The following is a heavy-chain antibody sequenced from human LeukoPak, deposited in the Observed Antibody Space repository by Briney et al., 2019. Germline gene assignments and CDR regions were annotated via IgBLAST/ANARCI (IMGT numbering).Heavy chain of an antibody. CDR3: GTGGRTWGY. CDR2: INQDGSEK. J-gene: IGHJ4*02. CDR1: GFSFSTHW. D-gene: IGHD7-27*01. V-gene: IGHV3-7*01. Sequence: GGSLRLSCAASGFSFSTHWMSWVRQAPGKGLQWVANINQDGSEKYYVDSVKGRFTISRDNAKNSLYLQMSSLRAEDTAVYYCGTGGRTWGYWGQGILVSVSS.